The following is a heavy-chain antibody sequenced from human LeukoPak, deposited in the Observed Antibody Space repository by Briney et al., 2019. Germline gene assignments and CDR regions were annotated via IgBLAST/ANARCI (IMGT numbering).Heavy chain of an antibody. CDR1: GGSISSGDYY. J-gene: IGHJ4*02. CDR3: ARHLTISGSYPFDS. Sequence: SETLSLTCTVSGGSISSGDYYWSWIRQPPGKGLEWIGYIYYSGSTYYNPSLKSRVTISVDTSKNQFSLKLSSVTAADTAVYYCARHLTISGSYPFDSWGQGTLVTVSS. V-gene: IGHV4-30-4*01. CDR2: IYYSGST. D-gene: IGHD3-10*01.